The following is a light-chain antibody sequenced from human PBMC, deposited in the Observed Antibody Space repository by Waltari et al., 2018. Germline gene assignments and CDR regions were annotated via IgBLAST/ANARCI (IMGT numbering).Light chain of an antibody. CDR1: SGHSSNV. V-gene: IGLV4-69*01. J-gene: IGLJ3*02. CDR3: QTGGHGTWV. CDR2: VNSDGSH. Sequence: QLVLTQSPSASASLGASVKLTCTLSSGHSSNVIAWLQQQPEKGPRYLMKVNSDGSHSKGDKIPERFSDSSAWAGHYLTISSLQSEDEADYYCQTGGHGTWVFGGGTKLTVL.